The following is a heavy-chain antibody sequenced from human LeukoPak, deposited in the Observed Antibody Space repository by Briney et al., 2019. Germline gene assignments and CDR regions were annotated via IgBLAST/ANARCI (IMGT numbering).Heavy chain of an antibody. CDR2: ISSSGSTI. CDR3: ARIFFPTSGYDIIPYFDY. CDR1: GFTFSDYY. V-gene: IGHV3-11*01. Sequence: PGGSLRLSCAASGFTFSDYYMSWIRQAPGKGLEWVSYISSSGSTIYYADSVKGRFTISRDSAKNSLYLQMNSLRAEDTAVYYCARIFFPTSGYDIIPYFDYWGQGTLVTVSS. J-gene: IGHJ4*02. D-gene: IGHD5-12*01.